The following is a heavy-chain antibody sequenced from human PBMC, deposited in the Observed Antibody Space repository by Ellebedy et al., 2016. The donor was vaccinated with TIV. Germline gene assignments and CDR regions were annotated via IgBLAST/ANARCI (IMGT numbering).Heavy chain of an antibody. V-gene: IGHV4-59*01. CDR3: AREAPYYYVWGSYRRYWYFDL. CDR1: GGSFSGYY. Sequence: MPSETLSLTCAVYGGSFSGYYWSWIRQPPGKGLEWSGYIYYSGSTNYNPSLRSRVTMSIDTSKNQFSLKLRSVTAADTSVYYCAREAPYYYVWGSYRRYWYFDLWGRGTLVTVSS. CDR2: IYYSGST. D-gene: IGHD3-16*02. J-gene: IGHJ2*01.